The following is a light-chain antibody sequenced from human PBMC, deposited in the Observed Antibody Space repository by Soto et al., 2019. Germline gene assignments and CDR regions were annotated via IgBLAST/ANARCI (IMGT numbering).Light chain of an antibody. CDR3: CSYVGRVV. CDR2: DVN. CDR1: SSDVGDYDY. J-gene: IGLJ2*01. Sequence: QSVLTQPRSVSGSPGQSVTISCTGTSSDVGDYDYVSWYQQHPGKAPKLMIYDVNKRPSGVPNRFSGSKSGNTASLTVSGLQAEDEADYYCCSYVGRVVFGGGTKVTVL. V-gene: IGLV2-11*01.